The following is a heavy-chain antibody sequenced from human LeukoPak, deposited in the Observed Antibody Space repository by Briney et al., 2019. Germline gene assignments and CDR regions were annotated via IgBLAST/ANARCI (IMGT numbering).Heavy chain of an antibody. CDR2: ISYDGSNK. D-gene: IGHD6-19*01. CDR3: AKDKGSSGWFDY. CDR1: GFTFSSYG. J-gene: IGHJ4*02. V-gene: IGHV3-30*18. Sequence: PGGSLRLSCAASGFTFSSYGMHWVRQAPGKGLEWVAVISYDGSNKYYADSVKGRFTISRDNSKNTLYLQMNSLRAEDTAVYYCAKDKGSSGWFDYWGQGTLVTVSS.